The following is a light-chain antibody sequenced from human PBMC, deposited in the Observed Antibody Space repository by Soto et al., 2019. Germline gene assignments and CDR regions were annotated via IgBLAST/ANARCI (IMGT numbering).Light chain of an antibody. V-gene: IGLV1-40*01. CDR2: GNN. Sequence: QSVLTQPPSVSGAPGQRVTISCIGSSSNTGAGYDVHWYKQFPGTAPKLLIYGNNNRPSGVPGRFSGSKSGTSASLAITGLQVEDEANYYCQSYDSSLSGFVFGTGTKLTVL. J-gene: IGLJ1*01. CDR1: SSNTGAGYD. CDR3: QSYDSSLSGFV.